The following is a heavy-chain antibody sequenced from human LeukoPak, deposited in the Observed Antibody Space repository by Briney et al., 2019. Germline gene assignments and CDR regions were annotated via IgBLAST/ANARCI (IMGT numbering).Heavy chain of an antibody. D-gene: IGHD2-15*01. CDR3: ARSDIVVVVAATPEGLDY. V-gene: IGHV1-18*01. CDR2: ISAYNGNT. CDR1: GYTFTSYG. Sequence: ASVKVSCKASGYTFTSYGISWVRQAPGQGLEWMGWISAYNGNTNYAQKLQGRVTMTTDTSTSTAYMELRSLRSDDTAVYYCARSDIVVVVAATPEGLDYWGQGTLVTVSS. J-gene: IGHJ4*02.